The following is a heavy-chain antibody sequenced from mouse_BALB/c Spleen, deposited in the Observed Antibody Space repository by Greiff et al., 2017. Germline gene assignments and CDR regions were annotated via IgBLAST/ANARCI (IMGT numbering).Heavy chain of an antibody. Sequence: QVQLKESGAELAKPGASVKMSCKASGYTFTSYWMHWVKQRPGQGLEWIGYINPSTGYTEYNQKFKDKATLTADKSSSTAYMQLSSLTSEDSAVYYCASLLWRGFAYWGQGTLVTVSA. J-gene: IGHJ3*01. V-gene: IGHV1-7*01. CDR2: INPSTGYT. CDR3: ASLLWRGFAY. CDR1: GYTFTSYW. D-gene: IGHD2-10*01.